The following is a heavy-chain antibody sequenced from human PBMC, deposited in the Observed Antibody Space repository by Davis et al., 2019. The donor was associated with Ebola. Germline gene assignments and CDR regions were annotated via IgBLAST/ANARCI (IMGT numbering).Heavy chain of an antibody. CDR2: INPSGGST. CDR3: ARAHYYYGMDV. V-gene: IGHV1-46*01. Sequence: ASVKVSCKASGYTFTSYYMHWVRQAPGQGLEWMGIINPSGGSTSYAQKFQGRVTMTRDTSKNQFSLKLSSVTAADTAVYYCARAHYYYGMDVWGQGTTVTVSS. J-gene: IGHJ6*02. CDR1: GYTFTSYY.